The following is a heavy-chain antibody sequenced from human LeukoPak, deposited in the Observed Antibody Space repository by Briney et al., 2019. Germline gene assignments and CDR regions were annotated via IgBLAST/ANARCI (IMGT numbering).Heavy chain of an antibody. CDR2: IIPIFGTA. Sequence: SVKASCKASGGTFSSYAISWVRQAPGQGLEWMGRIIPIFGTANYAQKFQGRVTITTDESTSTAYMELSSLRSEDTAVYYCARDRSGGYNFDYWGQGTLVTVSS. CDR1: GGTFSSYA. J-gene: IGHJ4*02. D-gene: IGHD3-10*01. V-gene: IGHV1-69*05. CDR3: ARDRSGGYNFDY.